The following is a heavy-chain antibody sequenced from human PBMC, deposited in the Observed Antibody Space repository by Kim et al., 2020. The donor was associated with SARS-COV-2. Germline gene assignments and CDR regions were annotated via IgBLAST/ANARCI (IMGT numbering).Heavy chain of an antibody. D-gene: IGHD7-27*01. CDR1: GFTFSSYW. CDR2: INSDGSRI. V-gene: IGHV3-74*01. Sequence: GGSLRLSCAASGFTFSSYWMHWVRQAPGKGLVWVSRINSDGSRISYADSVKGRFTISRDNAKNTLYLQMNSLRAEDTAVYYCARVGHLVADFWGAHQYYFDYWGQGTLVTVSS. J-gene: IGHJ4*02. CDR3: ARVGHLVADFWGAHQYYFDY.